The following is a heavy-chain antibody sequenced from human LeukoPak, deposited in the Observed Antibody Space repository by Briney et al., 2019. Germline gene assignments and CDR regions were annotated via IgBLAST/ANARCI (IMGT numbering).Heavy chain of an antibody. V-gene: IGHV4-59*01. D-gene: IGHD4-23*01. CDR2: IYYSGST. CDR3: ARAALLYGGIDY. CDR1: GGSISSYY. Sequence: SETLSLTCTVSGGSISSYYWSWIRQPPGKGLEWIGYIYYSGSTNYNPSLKSRVTISVDTSKNQFSLKLSSVTAADTAVYYCARAALLYGGIDYWGQGTLVTVSS. J-gene: IGHJ4*02.